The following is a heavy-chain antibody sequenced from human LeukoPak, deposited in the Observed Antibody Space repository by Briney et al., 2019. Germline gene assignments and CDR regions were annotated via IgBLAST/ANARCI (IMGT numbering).Heavy chain of an antibody. CDR2: IIPILGIT. J-gene: IGHJ6*02. Sequence: SVKVSCKASGDTFSSYAINWVRQPPGQGLEWMGRIIPILGITTYAQKFQGRVTITADKSTSTAYMELSSLRSEDTAVYYCARGRSRGMATITAYYYYYYGMDVWGQGTTVTVSS. D-gene: IGHD5-24*01. CDR3: ARGRSRGMATITAYYYYYYGMDV. V-gene: IGHV1-69*04. CDR1: GDTFSSYA.